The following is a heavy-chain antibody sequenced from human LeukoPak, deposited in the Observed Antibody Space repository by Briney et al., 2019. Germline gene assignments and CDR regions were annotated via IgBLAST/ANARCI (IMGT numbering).Heavy chain of an antibody. CDR2: IDPSDSYT. Sequence: GESLKISCKSSGYSFTSYWISWVRQMPGKGLEWMGRIDPSDSYTNYSPSFQGHVTISADKSISAAYLQWSSLKASDTAMFYCARPSVDGSGSYPYWGQGTLVTVSS. D-gene: IGHD3-10*01. V-gene: IGHV5-10-1*01. J-gene: IGHJ4*02. CDR1: GYSFTSYW. CDR3: ARPSVDGSGSYPY.